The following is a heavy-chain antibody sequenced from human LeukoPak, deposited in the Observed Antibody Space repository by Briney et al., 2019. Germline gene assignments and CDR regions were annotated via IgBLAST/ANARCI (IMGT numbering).Heavy chain of an antibody. CDR1: GFTFSDYY. D-gene: IGHD5-24*01. V-gene: IGHV3-11*01. CDR3: ARDNGWLQLTYFDY. J-gene: IGHJ4*02. Sequence: GGSLRLSCAASGFTFSDYYMNWIRQAPGKGLEWVSYISSRGSTIYYADSVKGRFTISRDNAKNSLYLQMNSLRAENTAVYYCARDNGWLQLTYFDYWGQGTLVTVSS. CDR2: ISSRGSTI.